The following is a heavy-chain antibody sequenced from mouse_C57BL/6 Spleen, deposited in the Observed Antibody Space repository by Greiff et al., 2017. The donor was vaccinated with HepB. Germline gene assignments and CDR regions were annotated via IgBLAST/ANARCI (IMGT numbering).Heavy chain of an antibody. V-gene: IGHV1-50*01. CDR1: GYTFTSYW. CDR2: IDPSDSYT. D-gene: IGHD1-1*01. CDR3: ARRVYYYGSTGYYFDY. J-gene: IGHJ2*01. Sequence: QVQLQQPGAELVKPGASVKLSCKASGYTFTSYWMQWVKQRPGQGLEWIGEIDPSDSYTNYNQKFKGKATLTVDTSSSTAYMQLSSLTSEDSAVYYCARRVYYYGSTGYYFDYWGQGTTLTVSS.